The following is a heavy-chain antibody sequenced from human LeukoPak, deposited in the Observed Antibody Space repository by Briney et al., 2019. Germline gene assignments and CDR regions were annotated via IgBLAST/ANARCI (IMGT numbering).Heavy chain of an antibody. Sequence: GGSLRLSCAASGFTFSSYAMHWVRQAPGKGLEWVAVISYDGSNKYYADSVKGRFTISRDNSKNTLYLQMNCLRAEDTAVYYCARRQHIVALGDYWGQGTLVTVSS. J-gene: IGHJ4*02. V-gene: IGHV3-30-3*01. D-gene: IGHD2-21*01. CDR1: GFTFSSYA. CDR2: ISYDGSNK. CDR3: ARRQHIVALGDY.